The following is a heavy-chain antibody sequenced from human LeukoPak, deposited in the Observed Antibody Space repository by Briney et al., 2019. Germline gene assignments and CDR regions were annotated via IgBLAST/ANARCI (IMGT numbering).Heavy chain of an antibody. CDR1: GGSISSYY. Sequence: SETLSLTCTVSGGSISSYYWSWIRQPPGKGLEWIGYIYYSGSTNYNPSLKSRVTISVDTSKNQFSLKLSSVTAADTAVYYCARVLTGPAAFDIWGQGAMVTVSS. CDR3: ARVLTGPAAFDI. D-gene: IGHD3-16*01. J-gene: IGHJ3*02. V-gene: IGHV4-59*01. CDR2: IYYSGST.